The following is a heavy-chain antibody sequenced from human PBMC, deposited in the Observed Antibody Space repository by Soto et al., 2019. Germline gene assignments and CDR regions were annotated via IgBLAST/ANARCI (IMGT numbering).Heavy chain of an antibody. CDR1: GYTFSSSD. D-gene: IGHD6-13*01. V-gene: IGHV1-8*01. CDR2: MNPNSGNA. CDR3: ARGGEQQLVLFYYYYYYMDV. J-gene: IGHJ6*03. Sequence: ASVKVGCTSSGYTFSSSDIDWVRKDTGQGLEWLGWMNPNSGNAGYAQKFQGRVTMTRNTSISTAYMELSSLRSEDTAVYYCARGGEQQLVLFYYYYYYMDVWGKGTTVTVSS.